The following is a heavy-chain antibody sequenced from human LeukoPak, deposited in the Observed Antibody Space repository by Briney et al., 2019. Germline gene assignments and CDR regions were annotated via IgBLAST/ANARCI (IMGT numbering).Heavy chain of an antibody. CDR3: ARDATYSEGATYYDRLDY. CDR1: GFTFTNYA. J-gene: IGHJ4*02. Sequence: PGGSLRLSCAASGFTFTNYAMHWVRQAPGKGLEWVAVIRYDGSKKYYADSVKGRFTISRDNSKNLVSLQMSSLRAEDTAVYFCARDATYSEGATYYDRLDYWGQGAQVTVSS. V-gene: IGHV3-30*04. D-gene: IGHD3-22*01. CDR2: IRYDGSKK.